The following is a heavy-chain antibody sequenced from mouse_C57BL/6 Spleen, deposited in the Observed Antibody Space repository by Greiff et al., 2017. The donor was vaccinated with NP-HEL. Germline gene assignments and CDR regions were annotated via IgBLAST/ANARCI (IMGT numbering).Heavy chain of an antibody. J-gene: IGHJ3*01. V-gene: IGHV14-2*01. CDR3: ARRGEWGYYSWFAY. CDR2: IDPEDGET. CDR1: GFNIKDYY. D-gene: IGHD2-3*01. Sequence: EVQLQQSGAELVKPGASVKLSCTASGFNIKDYYMHWVKQRTEQGLEWIGRIDPEDGETKYVPKFQGKATITADTSSNTAYLQLSSLTSEDTAVDYCARRGEWGYYSWFAYWGQGTLVTVSA.